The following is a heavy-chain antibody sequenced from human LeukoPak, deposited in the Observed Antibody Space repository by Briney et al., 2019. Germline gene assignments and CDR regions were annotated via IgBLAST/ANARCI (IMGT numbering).Heavy chain of an antibody. CDR1: GYTFTGYY. V-gene: IGHV1-2*02. Sequence: ASVKVSCKASGYTFTGYYMHWVRQAPGQGLERMGWINPNSGGTNYAQKFQGRVTMTRDTSISTAYMELSRLRSDDTAVYYCARNSYYYDSSGYQEDFDYWGQGTLVTVSS. J-gene: IGHJ4*02. D-gene: IGHD3-22*01. CDR3: ARNSYYYDSSGYQEDFDY. CDR2: INPNSGGT.